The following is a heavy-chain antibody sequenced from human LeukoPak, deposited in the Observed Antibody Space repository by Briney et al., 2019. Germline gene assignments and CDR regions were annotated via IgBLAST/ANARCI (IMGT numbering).Heavy chain of an antibody. V-gene: IGHV4-61*02. CDR1: GGSISSGSYY. CDR3: ARGLGGVTFGGVIVRDYYFDY. J-gene: IGHJ4*02. CDR2: IYTSGST. D-gene: IGHD3-16*02. Sequence: SQTLPLTCTVSGGSISSGSYYWSWIRQPAGKGLEWIGRIYTSGSTNYNPSLKSRVTISVDTSKNQFSLKLSSVTAADTAVYYCARGLGGVTFGGVIVRDYYFDYWGQGTLVTVSS.